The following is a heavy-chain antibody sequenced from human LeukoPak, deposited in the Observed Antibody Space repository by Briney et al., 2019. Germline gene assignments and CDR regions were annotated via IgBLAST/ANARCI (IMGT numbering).Heavy chain of an antibody. CDR1: GYAFTSYH. D-gene: IGHD4-11*01. J-gene: IGHJ4*02. CDR2: IIPSSGST. CDR3: AGSDYNDYRGLGF. V-gene: IGHV1-46*01. Sequence: ASVKVSCKASGYAFTSYHIHWMRQAPGQGLGWMGIIIPSSGSTTYAQKFQGRVTMTRDTSTSTVYMELSSLTSDDTAVYFCAGSDYNDYRGLGFWGQGTLVTVSS.